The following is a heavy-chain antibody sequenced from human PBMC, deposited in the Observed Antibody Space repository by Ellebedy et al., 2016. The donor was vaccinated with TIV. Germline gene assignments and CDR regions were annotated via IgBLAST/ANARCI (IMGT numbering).Heavy chain of an antibody. Sequence: GESLKISCAASGFTFNSYVMSWVRQAPGKGLEWVSAISGSAGSTYYADSVKGRFTISRDNSKNTLFLQMNSPRAEDTAVYYCAKDGRGTNPGHFDYWGQGTLVTVSS. D-gene: IGHD2-8*01. CDR3: AKDGRGTNPGHFDY. V-gene: IGHV3-23*01. J-gene: IGHJ4*02. CDR2: ISGSAGST. CDR1: GFTFNSYV.